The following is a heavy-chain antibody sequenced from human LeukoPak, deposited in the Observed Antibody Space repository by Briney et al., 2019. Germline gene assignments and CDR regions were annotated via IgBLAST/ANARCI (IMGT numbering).Heavy chain of an antibody. CDR3: ARDEPRITGTTDS. V-gene: IGHV4-4*07. CDR2: IYSSGST. J-gene: IGHJ4*02. CDR1: GGSISSYF. Sequence: SETLSLTCTFSGGSISSYFWSWIRQPAGKGLEWIGRIYSSGSTNYKPSLKSRVTMSVDTSKNQFSLHLSSVTAADTAVYYCARDEPRITGTTDSWGQGTLVTVSS. D-gene: IGHD1-7*01.